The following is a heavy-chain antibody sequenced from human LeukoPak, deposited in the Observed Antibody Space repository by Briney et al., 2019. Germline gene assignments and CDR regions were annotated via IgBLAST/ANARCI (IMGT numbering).Heavy chain of an antibody. CDR2: ISYDGTNK. CDR3: ARGLYCSGGSCRDS. J-gene: IGHJ4*02. V-gene: IGHV3-30*12. D-gene: IGHD2-15*01. CDR1: GFTFSNFG. Sequence: GGSLRLSCAASGFTFSNFGMHWVRQAPGKGLEWVALISYDGTNKYYADSVKGRFTISRDNSKNTLYLEMNSLRAEDTAVYYCARGLYCSGGSCRDSWGQGTLVTVSS.